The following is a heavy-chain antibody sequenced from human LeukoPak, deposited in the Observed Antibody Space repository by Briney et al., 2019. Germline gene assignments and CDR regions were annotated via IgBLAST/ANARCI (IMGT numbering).Heavy chain of an antibody. D-gene: IGHD2-15*01. CDR1: GGSISSGGYS. CDR3: ARAVGRHFDY. J-gene: IGHJ4*02. CDR2: IYHSGST. Sequence: SETLSLTCAVSGGSISSGGYSWSWIRQPPGKDLEWIGYIYHSGSTYYNPSLKSRVTISVDRSKNQFSLKLSSVTAADTAVYYCARAVGRHFDYWGQGTLVTVSS. V-gene: IGHV4-30-2*01.